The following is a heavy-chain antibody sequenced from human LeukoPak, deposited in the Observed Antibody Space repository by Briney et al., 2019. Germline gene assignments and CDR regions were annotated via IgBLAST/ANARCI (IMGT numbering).Heavy chain of an antibody. Sequence: PGGSLRLSCAASGFTFSSYGMHWVRQAPGKGLEWVAIIWYDGSNKNYADSVKGRFTISRDNAKNSLYLQMNSLRAEDTAVYYCARYYDIWGVVGYYYYGMDVWGQGTTVTVSS. D-gene: IGHD3-9*01. CDR2: IWYDGSNK. CDR1: GFTFSSYG. CDR3: ARYYDIWGVVGYYYYGMDV. J-gene: IGHJ6*02. V-gene: IGHV3-33*01.